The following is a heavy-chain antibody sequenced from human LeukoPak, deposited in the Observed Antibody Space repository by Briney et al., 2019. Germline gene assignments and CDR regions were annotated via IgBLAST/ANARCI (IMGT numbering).Heavy chain of an antibody. J-gene: IGHJ4*02. CDR2: ISSSSSTI. CDR3: ARDNYYDSSGYYWNY. CDR1: GFTFSSYS. D-gene: IGHD3-22*01. Sequence: GGSLRLSCAASGFTFSSYSMNWVRQAPGKGLEWVSYISSSSSTIYYADSVKGRFTISRDNAKNSLYLQMNSLRAEDTAVYYCARDNYYDSSGYYWNYWGQGTLVTVSS. V-gene: IGHV3-48*04.